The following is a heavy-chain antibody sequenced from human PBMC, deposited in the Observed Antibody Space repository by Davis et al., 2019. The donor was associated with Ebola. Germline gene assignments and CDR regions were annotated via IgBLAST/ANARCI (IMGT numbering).Heavy chain of an antibody. J-gene: IGHJ4*02. Sequence: PGGSLRLSCAASGFVFSDFSMNWVRQAPGKGLEWNTYITKGSDAIHYADSVKGRFTVSRDNAKNSVFLQMSSLRDEDSAVYYCASDRFFAFDFWSQGVHVSVSS. CDR1: GFVFSDFS. D-gene: IGHD3/OR15-3a*01. CDR3: ASDRFFAFDF. CDR2: ITKGSDAI. V-gene: IGHV3-48*02.